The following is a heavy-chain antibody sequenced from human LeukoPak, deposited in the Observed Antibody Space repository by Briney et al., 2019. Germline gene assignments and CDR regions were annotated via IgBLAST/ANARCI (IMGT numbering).Heavy chain of an antibody. CDR3: AKDRAGYYGSGSYSY. Sequence: GGSLRLSCAASGFTFDDYAMHWVRQAPGKGLEWVSGISWNSGSIGYADSAKGRFTISRDNAKNSLYLQMNSLRAEDTALYYCAKDRAGYYGSGSYSYWGQGTLVTVSS. CDR2: ISWNSGSI. V-gene: IGHV3-9*01. D-gene: IGHD3-10*01. CDR1: GFTFDDYA. J-gene: IGHJ4*02.